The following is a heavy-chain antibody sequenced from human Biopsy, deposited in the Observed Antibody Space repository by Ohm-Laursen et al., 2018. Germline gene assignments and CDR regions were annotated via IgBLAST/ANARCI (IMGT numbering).Heavy chain of an antibody. V-gene: IGHV4-59*01. D-gene: IGHD7-27*01. Sequence: TLSLTCPVSGSSIKSYYWNWIRQSPGKGLEWIGFIYYTGHTNYNPSLKSRATISVDTSKNQFSLKVISVTAADTAVYYCARLTGDPSYWGQGILVTVSS. J-gene: IGHJ4*02. CDR2: IYYTGHT. CDR3: ARLTGDPSY. CDR1: GSSIKSYY.